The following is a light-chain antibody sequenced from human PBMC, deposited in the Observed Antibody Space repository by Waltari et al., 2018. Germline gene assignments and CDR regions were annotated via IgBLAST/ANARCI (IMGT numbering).Light chain of an antibody. J-gene: IGKJ1*01. V-gene: IGKV3-15*01. CDR2: GAS. CDR3: QHYDNWPPWT. Sequence: EIVMMQSPATLSVSPGERATLSCRASQSVNNNLAWYQQKPGQAPRLLIYGASTRATGIPARFSGSGSGTEFTLTISSLQSEDFAVYYCQHYDNWPPWTFGQGTKVESK. CDR1: QSVNNN.